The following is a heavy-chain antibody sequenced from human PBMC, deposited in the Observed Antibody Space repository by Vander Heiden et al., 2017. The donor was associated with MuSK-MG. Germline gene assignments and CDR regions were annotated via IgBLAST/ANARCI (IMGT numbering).Heavy chain of an antibody. CDR1: GFSFDDYA. J-gene: IGHJ5*02. Sequence: EVQLVDSGGGLVLPGRSLRLSCAASGFSFDDYAMHWVRQAPGNGLECVSVINCNSDPIVYADSVKGRFIISRDNAKNSLYLQMNSLRTEDTAFYYCAKDRAPYEVATFDPWGQGTLGTVSS. V-gene: IGHV3-9*01. CDR2: INCNSDPI. D-gene: IGHD5-12*01. CDR3: AKDRAPYEVATFDP.